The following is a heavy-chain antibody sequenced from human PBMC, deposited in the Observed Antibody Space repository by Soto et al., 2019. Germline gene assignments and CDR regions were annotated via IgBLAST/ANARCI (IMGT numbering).Heavy chain of an antibody. CDR1: GYTFTSYD. Sequence: QVQLVQSGAEVKKPGASVKVSCKASGYTFTSYDINWVRQATGQGLEWMGWMNPNSGNTGYAQKFQGRVTMTRNTSISTADMELRSLRSEDTAVYYCARGPRRRSITIFGVVTRSYGMDVWGQGTTVTVSS. D-gene: IGHD3-3*01. J-gene: IGHJ6*02. CDR3: ARGPRRRSITIFGVVTRSYGMDV. V-gene: IGHV1-8*01. CDR2: MNPNSGNT.